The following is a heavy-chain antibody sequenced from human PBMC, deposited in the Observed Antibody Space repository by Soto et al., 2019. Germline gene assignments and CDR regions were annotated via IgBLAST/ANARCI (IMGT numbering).Heavy chain of an antibody. V-gene: IGHV3-21*02. J-gene: IGHJ3*02. CDR2: ISSSSSHK. D-gene: IGHD4-17*01. CDR1: GFTFSYYT. Sequence: EVQLVESGGRLVKPGESLRLSCVASGFTFSYYTMNCVRQAPGKGLEWVSAISSSSSHKYSADSVRGRFTFSRDNANNSLILQMNNLRVEDTAIYYCARLRSDAFDIWGQGTLVTVSS. CDR3: ARLRSDAFDI.